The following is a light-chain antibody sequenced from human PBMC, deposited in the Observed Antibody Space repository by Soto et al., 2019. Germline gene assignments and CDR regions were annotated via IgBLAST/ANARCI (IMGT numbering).Light chain of an antibody. CDR1: QTLLHVNAYNY. CDR3: MQALQTPYT. V-gene: IGKV2-28*01. J-gene: IGKJ2*01. Sequence: IVMSQSPLSLAVTPGESASISCRSSQTLLHVNAYNYLDWYLQKPGQSPQLLIYLGSNRASGVPDRFSASASGTDFTLKISRVEADDVGVYYCMQALQTPYTFGQGTKLEIK. CDR2: LGS.